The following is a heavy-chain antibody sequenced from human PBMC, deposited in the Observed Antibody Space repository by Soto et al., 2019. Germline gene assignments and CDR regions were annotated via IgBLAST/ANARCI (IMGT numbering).Heavy chain of an antibody. J-gene: IGHJ4*02. V-gene: IGHV1-2*04. CDR3: ARSYCSGGSCLRAPYFDY. CDR2: INPNSGGT. CDR1: GYTFTGYY. Sequence: ASVKVSCKASGYTFTGYYMHWVRQAPGQGLEWMGWINPNSGGTNYAQKFQGWVTMTRDTSISTAYMELSRLRSDDTAVYYCARSYCSGGSCLRAPYFDYWGQGTLVTVSS. D-gene: IGHD2-15*01.